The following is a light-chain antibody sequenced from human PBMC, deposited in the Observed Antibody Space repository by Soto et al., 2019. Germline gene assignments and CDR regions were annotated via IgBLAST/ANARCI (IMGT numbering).Light chain of an antibody. CDR3: AAWDDSLNASV. V-gene: IGLV1-44*01. Sequence: QSALTQPPSASGAPGQRVTISCSGSSSNVGSNTVSWYQQFPGTAPKLLIHSNNKRPSGAPDRFSGSKSGTSASLAISGLQSEDGADYYCAAWDDSLNASVFGGGTRSPS. J-gene: IGLJ1*01. CDR2: SNN. CDR1: SSNVGSNT.